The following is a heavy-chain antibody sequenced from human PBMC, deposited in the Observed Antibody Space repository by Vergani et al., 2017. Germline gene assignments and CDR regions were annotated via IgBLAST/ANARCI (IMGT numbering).Heavy chain of an antibody. D-gene: IGHD6-19*01. CDR2: IYYSGST. J-gene: IGHJ6*02. CDR3: ARDRKQWLVRDHRGYYYYGMDV. Sequence: QVQLQESGPGLVKPSETLSLTCTVSGGSVSSGSYYWSWIRQPPGKGLEWIGYIYYSGSTNYNPSLKSRVTISVDTSKNQFSLKLSSVTAADTAVYYCARDRKQWLVRDHRGYYYYGMDVWGQGTTVTVSS. CDR1: GGSVSSGSYY. V-gene: IGHV4-61*01.